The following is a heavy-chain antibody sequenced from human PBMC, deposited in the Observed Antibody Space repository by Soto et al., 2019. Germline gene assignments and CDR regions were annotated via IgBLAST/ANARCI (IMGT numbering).Heavy chain of an antibody. Sequence: GGSLRLSCTASGFTFGDYAMSWFRQAPGKGLEWVGFIRSKAYGGTTEYAASVKGRFTISRDDSKSIAYLQMNSLKTEDTAVYYCSRRIVLMVYAMGGIDAFDIWGQGTMVTVSS. D-gene: IGHD2-8*01. CDR3: SRRIVLMVYAMGGIDAFDI. V-gene: IGHV3-49*03. J-gene: IGHJ3*02. CDR1: GFTFGDYA. CDR2: IRSKAYGGTT.